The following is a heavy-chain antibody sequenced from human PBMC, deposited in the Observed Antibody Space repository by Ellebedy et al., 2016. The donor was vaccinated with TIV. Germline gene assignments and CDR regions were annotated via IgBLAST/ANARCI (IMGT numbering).Heavy chain of an antibody. CDR1: GGTFSSYA. CDR3: ARSRYRQLRYYYYYGMDV. CDR2: IIPIFGTA. Sequence: AASVKVSCKASGGTFSSYAISWVRQAPGQGLEWMGGIIPIFGTANYAQKFQGRVTITADKSTSTAYMELSSLRSEDTAVYYCARSRYRQLRYYYYYGMDVWGQGTTVTVSS. D-gene: IGHD6-13*01. V-gene: IGHV1-69*06. J-gene: IGHJ6*02.